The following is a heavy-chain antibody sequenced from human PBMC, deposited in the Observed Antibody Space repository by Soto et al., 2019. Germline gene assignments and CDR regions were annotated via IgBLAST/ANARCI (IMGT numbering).Heavy chain of an antibody. J-gene: IGHJ5*02. V-gene: IGHV3-30-3*01. CDR3: AREDTYYDFWSGYYPRGGWFDP. Sequence: VAVISYDGSNKYYADSVKGRFTISRDNSKNTLYLQMNSLRAEDTAVYYCAREDTYYDFWSGYYPRGGWFDPWGQGTLVTVSS. D-gene: IGHD3-3*01. CDR2: ISYDGSNK.